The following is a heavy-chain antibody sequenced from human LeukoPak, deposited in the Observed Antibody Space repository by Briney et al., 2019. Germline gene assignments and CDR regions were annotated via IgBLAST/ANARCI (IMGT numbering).Heavy chain of an antibody. D-gene: IGHD1-26*01. CDR3: ASPSSGSYHSYYYYGMDV. CDR1: GYTFTSYD. V-gene: IGHV1-8*01. J-gene: IGHJ6*02. Sequence: ASVKVSCKASGYTFTSYDINWVRQATGQGLEWMGWMNPNSGNTGYAQKFQGRVTMTRNTSISTAYMELSSLRSEDTAVYYCASPSSGSYHSYYYYGMDVWGQGTTVTVSS. CDR2: MNPNSGNT.